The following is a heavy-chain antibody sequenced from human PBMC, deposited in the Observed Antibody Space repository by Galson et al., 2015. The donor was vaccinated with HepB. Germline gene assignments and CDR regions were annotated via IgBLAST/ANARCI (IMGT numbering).Heavy chain of an antibody. CDR1: GYSFTSYW. CDR3: ARRSRGAKSDDAFDY. J-gene: IGHJ4*02. CDR2: IDPSDSYT. D-gene: IGHD1-26*01. V-gene: IGHV5-10-1*01. Sequence: QSGAEVKKPGESLRISCKGSGYSFTSYWISWVRQMPGKGLEWMGRIDPSDSYTNYSPSFQGHVTISADKSISTAYLQWSSLKASDTAMYYCARRSRGAKSDDAFDYWGQGALVTVSS.